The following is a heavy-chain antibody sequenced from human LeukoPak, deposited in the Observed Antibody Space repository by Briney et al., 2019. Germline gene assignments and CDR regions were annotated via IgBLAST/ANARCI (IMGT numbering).Heavy chain of an antibody. Sequence: GGSLRLSCAASGFTFSSYGMRWVRQAPGKGLEWVAVISYDGSNKYYADSVKGRFTISRDNSKNTLYLQMNSLRAEDTAVYYCAKATYAAAGTDRWFDPWGQGTLVTVSS. V-gene: IGHV3-30*18. CDR3: AKATYAAAGTDRWFDP. CDR2: ISYDGSNK. CDR1: GFTFSSYG. D-gene: IGHD6-13*01. J-gene: IGHJ5*02.